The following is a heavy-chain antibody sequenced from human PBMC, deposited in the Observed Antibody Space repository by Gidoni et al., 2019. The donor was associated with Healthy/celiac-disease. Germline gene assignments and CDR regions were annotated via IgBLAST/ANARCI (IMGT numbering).Heavy chain of an antibody. V-gene: IGHV3-9*01. Sequence: EVQLVESGGGLVQPGRSLRLSCAASGFTFDDYAMHWVRQAPGKGLEWVSGISWNSGSIGYADSVKGRFTISRDNAKNSLYLQMNSLRAEDTALYYCAKTRSSYYYYGMDVWGQGTTVTVS. CDR3: AKTRSSYYYYGMDV. J-gene: IGHJ6*02. CDR1: GFTFDDYA. CDR2: ISWNSGSI.